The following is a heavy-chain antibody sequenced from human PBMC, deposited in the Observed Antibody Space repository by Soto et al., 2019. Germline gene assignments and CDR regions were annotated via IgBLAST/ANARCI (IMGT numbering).Heavy chain of an antibody. D-gene: IGHD4-17*01. CDR3: ARARGGDSGDYASLFDR. CDR1: GGSVSIGDYL. V-gene: IGHV4-30-4*01. CDR2: IHDSGNT. Sequence: SETLSLTCTVFGGSVSIGDYLWSWIRQRPGKGLEWIGYIHDSGNTYYNPSLKSRVTISLDTSKNQFSLKVASMTAADTAVYFCARARGGDSGDYASLFDRWGQGNLVTV. J-gene: IGHJ5*02.